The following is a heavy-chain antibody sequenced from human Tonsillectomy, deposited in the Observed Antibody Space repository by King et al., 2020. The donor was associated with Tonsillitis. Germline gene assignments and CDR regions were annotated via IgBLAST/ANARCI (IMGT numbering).Heavy chain of an antibody. D-gene: IGHD4-23*01. J-gene: IGHJ4*02. CDR1: GFTFSSYW. Sequence: VQLVESGGGLVQPGGSLRLSCAASGFTFSSYWMTWVRQAPGKGLEWGANIKHDGRETFYVDSLKGRFTISRDNAKNSRFLQMNSLRAEDTAVYYCAREGPPTTVITGFDYWGQGTLVTVSS. CDR3: AREGPPTTVITGFDY. CDR2: IKHDGRET. V-gene: IGHV3-7*03.